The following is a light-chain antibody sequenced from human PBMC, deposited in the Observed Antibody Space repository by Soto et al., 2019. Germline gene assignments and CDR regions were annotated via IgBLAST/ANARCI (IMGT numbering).Light chain of an antibody. CDR3: QQYNDWPPWT. CDR1: QSVSTN. Sequence: EVVLTQSPATLSLSPGERASLSCRASQSVSTNLAWYQQKPGQAPSLLIYGASTRATGIPARFSGSGSATEFTLTISSLQSEDFAVYYCQQYNDWPPWTFGQRTKVEIK. J-gene: IGKJ1*01. CDR2: GAS. V-gene: IGKV3D-15*01.